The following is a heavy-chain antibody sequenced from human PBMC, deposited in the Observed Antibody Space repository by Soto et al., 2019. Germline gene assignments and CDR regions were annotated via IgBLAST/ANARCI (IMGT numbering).Heavy chain of an antibody. D-gene: IGHD3-3*01. CDR2: ISAYNGNT. J-gene: IGHJ5*02. Sequence: RASVKVSCKASGYTFTSYGISWVRQAPGQGLEWMGWISAYNGNTNYAQKLQGRVTMTTDTSTSTAYMELRSLRSDDTAVYYCARDVQSFWSGYSNWFDPWGQGTLVTVSS. V-gene: IGHV1-18*01. CDR3: ARDVQSFWSGYSNWFDP. CDR1: GYTFTSYG.